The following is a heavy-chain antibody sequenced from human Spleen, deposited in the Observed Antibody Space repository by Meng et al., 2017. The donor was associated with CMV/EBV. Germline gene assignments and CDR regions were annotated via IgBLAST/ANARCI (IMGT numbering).Heavy chain of an antibody. CDR2: IFPDDSDT. CDR1: GYTFTNHW. Sequence: GESLKISCKGSGYTFTNHWIAWVRQMPGKGLEWMGAIFPDDSDTRYSPSFEGQVTMSADKSISTAYLQWSSLKASDTAMYYCARQAKYYYYGMDVWGQGTTVTVSS. J-gene: IGHJ6*02. CDR3: ARQAKYYYYGMDV. V-gene: IGHV5-51*01.